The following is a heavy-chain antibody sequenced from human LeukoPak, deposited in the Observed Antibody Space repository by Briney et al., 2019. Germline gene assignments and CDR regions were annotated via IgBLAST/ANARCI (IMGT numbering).Heavy chain of an antibody. J-gene: IGHJ3*02. D-gene: IGHD2-8*02. CDR2: IYYSGTT. V-gene: IGHV4-39*07. CDR3: ARDRIHAGGYLDAFDI. CDR1: GGSISSSSNY. Sequence: PSETLSLTCTVSGGSISSSSNYWGWIRQPPGKGLEWIGSIYYSGTTYYNPSLKSRVTISVDTSKNQFSLKLSSVTAADTAVYYCARDRIHAGGYLDAFDIWGQGTMVTVSS.